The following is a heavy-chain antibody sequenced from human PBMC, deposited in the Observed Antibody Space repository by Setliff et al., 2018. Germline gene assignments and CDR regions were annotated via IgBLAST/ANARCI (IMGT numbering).Heavy chain of an antibody. CDR2: IYHSGST. V-gene: IGHV4-38-2*02. CDR3: ARMRGRAVVSYYFDQ. J-gene: IGHJ4*02. Sequence: SETLSLTCTVSGYSISSGYYWGWVRQPPGKGLEWIGSIYHSGSTYYNPSLKSRVTISVDTSKNQFSLKLSSVTTADTAVYYCARMRGRAVVSYYFDQWGQGRLVTVSS. D-gene: IGHD2-15*01. CDR1: GYSISSGYY.